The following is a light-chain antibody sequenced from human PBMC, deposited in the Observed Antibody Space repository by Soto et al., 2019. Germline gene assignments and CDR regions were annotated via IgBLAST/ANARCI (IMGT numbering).Light chain of an antibody. V-gene: IGKV1-39*01. CDR3: QQYIYWPWT. Sequence: IQVARCPSSLYASVGDRVTITCRASQSISSYLNWYQQKPGKAPKLLIYAASSLQSGVPSRFSGSGSGTEFTLTISSLQSEDFAVYYCQQYIYWPWTFGQRTMV. CDR1: QSISSY. J-gene: IGKJ1*01. CDR2: AAS.